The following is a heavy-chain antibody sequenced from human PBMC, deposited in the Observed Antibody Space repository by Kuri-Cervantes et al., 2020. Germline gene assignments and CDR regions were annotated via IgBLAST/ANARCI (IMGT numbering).Heavy chain of an antibody. CDR3: ARNSGSRDYYYYYGMDV. CDR2: ISSSGSTI. CDR1: GFTFSDYY. V-gene: IGHV3-11*01. D-gene: IGHD1-26*01. Sequence: GESLKISCAASGFTFSDYYVSWIRQAPGKGLEWVSYISSSGSTIYYADSVKGRFTISRDNAKNSLYLQMNSLRAEDTAVYYCARNSGSRDYYYYYGMDVWGQGTTVTVSS. J-gene: IGHJ6*02.